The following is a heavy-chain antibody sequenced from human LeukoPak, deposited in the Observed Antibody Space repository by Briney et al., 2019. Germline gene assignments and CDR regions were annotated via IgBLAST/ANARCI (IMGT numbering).Heavy chain of an antibody. CDR2: IIPIFGTA. CDR1: GGTFSSYA. D-gene: IGHD5-18*01. Sequence: ASVKVSCKASGGTFSSYAISWVRQAPGHGLEWMGGIIPIFGTANYAQKFQGRVTITADESTSTAYMELSSLRSEDTAVYYCARHTANGYYYYYYMDVWGKGTTVTISS. J-gene: IGHJ6*03. CDR3: ARHTANGYYYYYYMDV. V-gene: IGHV1-69*13.